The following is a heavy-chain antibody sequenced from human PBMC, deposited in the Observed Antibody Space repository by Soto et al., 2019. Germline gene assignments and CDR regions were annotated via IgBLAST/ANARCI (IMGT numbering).Heavy chain of an antibody. Sequence: VASVKVSCKASGYTFTNHGISWVRQAPGQGLEWVGWVSGYNDKTKSAQKFQGRVTMTTDTSTSTAYMELRSLRSDDTAVYYCARDFYPVAYFLDYWGQGTLVTVSS. V-gene: IGHV1-18*04. CDR2: VSGYNDKT. CDR1: GYTFTNHG. D-gene: IGHD2-21*01. J-gene: IGHJ4*02. CDR3: ARDFYPVAYFLDY.